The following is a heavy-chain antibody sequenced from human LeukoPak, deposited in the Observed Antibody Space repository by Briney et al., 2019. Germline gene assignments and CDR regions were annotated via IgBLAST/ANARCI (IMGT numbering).Heavy chain of an antibody. CDR2: IYTSGST. D-gene: IGHD3-22*01. J-gene: IGHJ3*02. Sequence: SETLSLTCTVSGGSISSYYWSWIRQPAGKGLEWIGRIYTSGSTNYNLSLKSRVTMSVDTSKNQFSLKLSSVTAADTAVYYCARFLPDYYDSGNDAFDIWGQGTMVTVSS. V-gene: IGHV4-4*07. CDR3: ARFLPDYYDSGNDAFDI. CDR1: GGSISSYY.